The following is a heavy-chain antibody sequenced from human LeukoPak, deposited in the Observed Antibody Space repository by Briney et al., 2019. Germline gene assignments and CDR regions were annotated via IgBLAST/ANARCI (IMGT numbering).Heavy chain of an antibody. D-gene: IGHD5-12*01. CDR1: GFTFSNYD. Sequence: GGSLRLSCAASGFTFSNYDMHWVRQATGKGLEWVSAIGTAGDTYYPGSVKGRFTISRENAKNSLYLQMNSLRAGDTAVYYCVRVKKSYSGYDTYYFDYGGQGTLVTVSS. CDR3: VRVKKSYSGYDTYYFDY. J-gene: IGHJ4*02. V-gene: IGHV3-13*04. CDR2: IGTAGDT.